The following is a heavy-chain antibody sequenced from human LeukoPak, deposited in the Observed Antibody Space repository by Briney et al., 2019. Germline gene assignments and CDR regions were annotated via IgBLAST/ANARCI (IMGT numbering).Heavy chain of an antibody. V-gene: IGHV3-48*03. CDR3: ARVKGPLYYYDSSGYYPNDY. D-gene: IGHD3-22*01. Sequence: PGGSLRLSCAASGFTFSSYEMNWVRQAPGKGLEWVSYISSSGSTIYYADSVKGRFTISRDNAKNSLYLQMNSLRAEDTAVYYCARVKGPLYYYDSSGYYPNDYWGQGTLVTVSS. CDR2: ISSSGSTI. CDR1: GFTFSSYE. J-gene: IGHJ4*02.